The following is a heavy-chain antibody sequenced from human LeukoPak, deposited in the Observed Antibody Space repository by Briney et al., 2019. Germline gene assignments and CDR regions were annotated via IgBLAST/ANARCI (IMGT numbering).Heavy chain of an antibody. CDR1: GFTFRSYA. V-gene: IGHV3-30-3*01. CDR2: VSTDGSKT. CDR3: ARSRGATGYYWVDY. J-gene: IGHJ4*02. Sequence: GGSLRLSCAVSGFTFRSYAMHWVRQAPGKGLEWVAVVSTDGSKTYYTDSVKGRFTISRDNSKNTLYLQVNSLRTEDTAVYYCARSRGATGYYWVDYWGQGTLVTVSS. D-gene: IGHD3-22*01.